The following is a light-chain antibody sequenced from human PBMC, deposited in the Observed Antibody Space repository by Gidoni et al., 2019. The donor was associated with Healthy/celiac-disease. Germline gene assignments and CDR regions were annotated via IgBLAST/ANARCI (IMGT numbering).Light chain of an antibody. Sequence: DIQMTQSPSSLSASVGDRVTITCQASQDISNYLNWYQQKPGKAPKLLIYDASKLETGVPSRFSGSGSGTDVTFTISSLQPEDIATYYCQQYDNLLFTFGPGTKVDIK. CDR3: QQYDNLLFT. CDR2: DAS. J-gene: IGKJ3*01. CDR1: QDISNY. V-gene: IGKV1-33*01.